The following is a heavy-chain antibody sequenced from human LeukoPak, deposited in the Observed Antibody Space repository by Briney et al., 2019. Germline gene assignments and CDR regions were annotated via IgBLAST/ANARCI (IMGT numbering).Heavy chain of an antibody. Sequence: SVKVSCKASGGTFSSYAISWVRQAPGQGLEWMGGIIPIFGTANYAQKFQGRVTITTDESTSTAYMELSSLRSEDTAVYYCAILVVPAENAFDIWGQGTMVTVSS. CDR1: GGTFSSYA. D-gene: IGHD2-2*01. CDR3: AILVVPAENAFDI. CDR2: IIPIFGTA. V-gene: IGHV1-69*05. J-gene: IGHJ3*02.